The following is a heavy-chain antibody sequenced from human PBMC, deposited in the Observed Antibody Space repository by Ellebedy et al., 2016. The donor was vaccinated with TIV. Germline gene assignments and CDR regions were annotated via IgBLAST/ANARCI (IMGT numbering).Heavy chain of an antibody. CDR3: AREDFGGLDL. V-gene: IGHV3-53*01. CDR1: GFSVGSNY. J-gene: IGHJ5*02. Sequence: GGSLRLSXAASGFSVGSNYMTWVRQAPGKGLEWVSVIYSGGNTDYADSVTGRFTIFRDNSKNTLYLQMNGLRAEDTAVYYCAREDFGGLDLWGQGTLVTVSS. D-gene: IGHD3/OR15-3a*01. CDR2: IYSGGNT.